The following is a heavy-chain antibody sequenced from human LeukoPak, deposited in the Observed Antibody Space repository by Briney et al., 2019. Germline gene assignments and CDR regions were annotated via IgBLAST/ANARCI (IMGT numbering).Heavy chain of an antibody. CDR1: GDSISTYF. Sequence: PSETLSLTCTVSGDSISTYFWTWIRQAAGKGLEWIGRIYPSGTSNYNPSLKSRVTLSVDTPKNHFSLKLSSVTAADTAVYYCARHGKLELHGPYYYYYGMDVWGQGTTVTVSS. J-gene: IGHJ6*02. CDR2: IYPSGTS. CDR3: ARHGKLELHGPYYYYYGMDV. D-gene: IGHD1-7*01. V-gene: IGHV4-4*07.